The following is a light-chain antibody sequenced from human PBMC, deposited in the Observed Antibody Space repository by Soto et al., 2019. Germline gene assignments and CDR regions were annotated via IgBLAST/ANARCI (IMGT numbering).Light chain of an antibody. Sequence: EIVMTQSPATRSVSPGERAALSCKASQSVAGNLAWYQQKPGQAPRLLIYGASTRATGIPARFSGSGSGTEFTLTISSLQSEDFAVYYCQQYNNWPPITFGQGTKLEIK. CDR3: QQYNNWPPIT. V-gene: IGKV3-15*01. CDR2: GAS. J-gene: IGKJ2*01. CDR1: QSVAGN.